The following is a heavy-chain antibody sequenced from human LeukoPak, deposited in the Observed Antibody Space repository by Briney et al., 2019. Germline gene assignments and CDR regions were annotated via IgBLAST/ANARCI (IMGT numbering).Heavy chain of an antibody. CDR1: GGSVSSGSYY. D-gene: IGHD5-18*01. CDR2: INHSGST. Sequence: SETLSLTCTVSGGSVSSGSYYWSWIRQPPGKGLEWIGEINHSGSTNYNPSLKSRVTISVDTSKNQFSLKLSSVTAADTAVYYCARQGVDTAMEDAFDIWGQGTMITVSS. CDR3: ARQGVDTAMEDAFDI. J-gene: IGHJ3*02. V-gene: IGHV4-61*01.